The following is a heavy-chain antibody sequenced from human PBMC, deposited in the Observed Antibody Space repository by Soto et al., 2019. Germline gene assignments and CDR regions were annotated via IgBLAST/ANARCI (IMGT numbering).Heavy chain of an antibody. V-gene: IGHV3-48*01. Sequence: GGSLRLSCAASGFTFSSYSMNWVRQAPGKGLEWVSYISSSSSTIYYADSVKGRFTISRDNAKNSLYLQMNSLRAEDTAVYYCAKYPDYGDYVYYYYYYMDVWGKGTMVTVSS. CDR1: GFTFSSYS. CDR2: ISSSSSTI. D-gene: IGHD4-17*01. J-gene: IGHJ6*03. CDR3: AKYPDYGDYVYYYYYYMDV.